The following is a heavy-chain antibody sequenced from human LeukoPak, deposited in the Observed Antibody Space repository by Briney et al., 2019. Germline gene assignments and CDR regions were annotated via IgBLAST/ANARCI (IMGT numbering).Heavy chain of an antibody. CDR1: GFTFDDYA. J-gene: IGHJ3*02. CDR3: AKPRLPSSGWNAFDI. CDR2: ISWNSGSI. D-gene: IGHD6-19*01. Sequence: GGSLRLSFAASGFTFDDYAMHWVRQAPGKGLEWVSGISWNSGSIGYADSVKGRFTISRDNAKNSLYLQMNSLRAEDTALYYCAKPRLPSSGWNAFDIWGQGTMVTVSS. V-gene: IGHV3-9*01.